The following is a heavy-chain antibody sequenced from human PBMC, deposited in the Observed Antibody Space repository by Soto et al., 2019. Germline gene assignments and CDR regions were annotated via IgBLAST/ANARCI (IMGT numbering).Heavy chain of an antibody. J-gene: IGHJ5*02. V-gene: IGHV4-31*03. CDR2: IYYSGST. CDR3: AREKHCSSTRCSWFDP. Sequence: SETLSLTCTVSGGSISSGDYYWSWIRQHPGKGLEWIGYIYYSGSTYYNPSLKSRLTISIDTSKNQFSLKLSSVTAADTAVYYCAREKHCSSTRCSWFDPWGQGNLVTVSA. CDR1: GGSISSGDYY. D-gene: IGHD2-2*01.